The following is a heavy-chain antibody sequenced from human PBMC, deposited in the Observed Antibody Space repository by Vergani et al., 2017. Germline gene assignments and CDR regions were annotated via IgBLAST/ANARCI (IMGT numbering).Heavy chain of an antibody. V-gene: IGHV4-4*07. CDR1: FDSIRNLY. J-gene: IGHJ4*02. CDR3: AREPYNNPFDY. Sequence: QVQLQESGPGLVKSSETLSLTCSVSFDSIRNLYCNWIRQPAGKGLEWIGRIYTYGSTTYNPSFKSRVTISLDTSKNQFSLRLSSVAATDTAVYYCAREPYNNPFDYWGQGTLVTVSS. CDR2: IYTYGST. D-gene: IGHD1-14*01.